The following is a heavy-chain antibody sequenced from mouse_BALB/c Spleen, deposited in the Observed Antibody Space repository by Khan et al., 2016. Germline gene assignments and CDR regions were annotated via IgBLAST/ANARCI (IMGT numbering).Heavy chain of an antibody. CDR2: IFPGGDST. V-gene: IGHV1-9*01. J-gene: IGHJ2*01. Sequence: QVQLQQSGAELMKPGPPVKLSCRVTGTTSRSTGLEGVNKRPGHGLNWMGEIFPGGDSTNYEEKFKGKATFTADTSSNTAYMQLSSLTSEDSAVYYCARSRLYFDYWGQGTTLTVSS. D-gene: IGHD3-2*02. CDR3: ARSRLYFDY. CDR1: GTTSRSTG.